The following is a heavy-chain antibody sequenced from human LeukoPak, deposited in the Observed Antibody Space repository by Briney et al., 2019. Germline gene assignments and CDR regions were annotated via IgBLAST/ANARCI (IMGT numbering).Heavy chain of an antibody. Sequence: SVKVSCKASRGTFSSFAISWVRQAPGQGLEWMGGIIPNFGTANYAQKFQGRVTITADESTTTAYMELSSLRSDDTAVYYCAREAGYSSSWSRGSQYFQHWGQGTLVTVSS. CDR3: AREAGYSSSWSRGSQYFQH. CDR2: IIPNFGTA. J-gene: IGHJ1*01. V-gene: IGHV1-69*13. D-gene: IGHD6-13*01. CDR1: RGTFSSFA.